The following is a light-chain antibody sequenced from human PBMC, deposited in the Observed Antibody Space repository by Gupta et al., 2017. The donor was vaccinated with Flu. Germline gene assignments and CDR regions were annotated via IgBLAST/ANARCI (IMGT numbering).Light chain of an antibody. CDR2: WAS. CDR3: IQALQAAT. CDR1: QSLLHANGRNY. Sequence: DLVMTQSQLSLSVTPGASASISCKSSQSLLHANGRNYLDLYVQKPGQSPQLLIYWASNRASGVSDGFSGSGSGTEFTLKISRVGAEDVGVYYCIQALQAATFGGGTKVDIK. J-gene: IGKJ4*01. V-gene: IGKV2-28*01.